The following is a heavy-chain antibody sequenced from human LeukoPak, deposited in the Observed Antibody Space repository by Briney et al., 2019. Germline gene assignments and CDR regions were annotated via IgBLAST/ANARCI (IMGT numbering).Heavy chain of an antibody. CDR3: AREYSSGWYPFDY. CDR2: INHSGST. J-gene: IGHJ4*02. D-gene: IGHD6-19*01. Sequence: SETLSLTCTVSGGSISSYYWSWIRQPPGKGLEWIGEINHSGSTNYNPSLKSRVTISVDTSKNQFSLKLSSVTAADTAVYYCAREYSSGWYPFDYWGQGTLVTVSS. V-gene: IGHV4-34*01. CDR1: GGSISSYY.